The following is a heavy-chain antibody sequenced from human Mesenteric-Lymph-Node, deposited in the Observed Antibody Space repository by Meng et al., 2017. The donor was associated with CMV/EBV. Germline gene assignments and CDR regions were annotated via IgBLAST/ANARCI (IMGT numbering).Heavy chain of an antibody. V-gene: IGHV4-34*01. J-gene: IGHJ4*02. Sequence: GEYFSGYNWNWYRRPPGRELEWNERNNRGGGTNYSPSLESQVTMSVDTSKKQFSLKLGSVTAADTTVYYCAREVRAAYYYDSSGYYYWGQGTLVTVSS. D-gene: IGHD3-22*01. CDR1: GEYFSGYN. CDR2: NNRGGGT. CDR3: AREVRAAYYYDSSGYYY.